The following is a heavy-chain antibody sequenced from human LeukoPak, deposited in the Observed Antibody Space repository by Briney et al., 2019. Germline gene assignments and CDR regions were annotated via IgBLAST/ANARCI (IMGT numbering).Heavy chain of an antibody. Sequence: GGSLRLSCAASGFTFSSYSMNWVRQAPGKGLEWVSSISSSSSYIYYADSVKGRFTISRDNAKNSLYPQMNSLRAEDTAVYYCAKGSSSWNGDYWGQGTLVTVSS. J-gene: IGHJ4*02. D-gene: IGHD6-13*01. CDR2: ISSSSSYI. V-gene: IGHV3-21*01. CDR3: AKGSSSWNGDY. CDR1: GFTFSSYS.